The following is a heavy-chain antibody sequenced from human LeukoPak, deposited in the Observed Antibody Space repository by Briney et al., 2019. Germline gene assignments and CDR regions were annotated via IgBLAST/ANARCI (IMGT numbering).Heavy chain of an antibody. CDR3: ARVQEWLTYYFDY. V-gene: IGHV3-30*04. CDR1: GFTFSSYA. Sequence: GGSLRLSCAASGFTFSSYAMHWVRQAPGKGLEWVAVISYDGSNKYYADSVKGRFTISRDNSKNTLYLQMNSLRAEDTAVYYCARVQEWLTYYFDYWGQRTLVTVSS. D-gene: IGHD6-19*01. CDR2: ISYDGSNK. J-gene: IGHJ4*02.